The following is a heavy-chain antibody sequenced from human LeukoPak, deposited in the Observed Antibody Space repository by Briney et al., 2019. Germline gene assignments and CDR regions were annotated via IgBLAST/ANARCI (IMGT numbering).Heavy chain of an antibody. V-gene: IGHV4-59*08. Sequence: SETLSLTCTVSGGSISSYYWSWIRQPPGKGLEWIGYIYYSGSTNYNPFLKSRVTISVDTSKNQFSLKLSSVTAADTAVYYCARLKGGDYYYYGMDVWGQGTTVTVSS. CDR2: IYYSGST. D-gene: IGHD3-16*01. CDR1: GGSISSYY. J-gene: IGHJ6*02. CDR3: ARLKGGDYYYYGMDV.